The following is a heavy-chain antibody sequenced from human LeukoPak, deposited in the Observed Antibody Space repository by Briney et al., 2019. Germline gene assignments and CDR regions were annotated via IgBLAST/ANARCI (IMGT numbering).Heavy chain of an antibody. CDR2: IYYSGST. CDR3: ARVDSVGSRGPGPDY. V-gene: IGHV4-39*07. Sequence: SETLSLTCTVSGGSISSSSYYWGWIRQPPGKGLEWIGSIYYSGSTYYNPSLKSRVTISVDTSKNQFSLKLSSVTAADTAVYYCARVDSVGSRGPGPDYWGQGTLVTVSS. J-gene: IGHJ4*02. CDR1: GGSISSSSYY. D-gene: IGHD4-23*01.